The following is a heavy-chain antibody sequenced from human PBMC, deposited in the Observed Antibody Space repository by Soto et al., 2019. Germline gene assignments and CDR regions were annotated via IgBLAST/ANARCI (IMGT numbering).Heavy chain of an antibody. CDR2: IIPIFGTV. V-gene: IGHV1-69*01. CDR1: GGTFSSHA. D-gene: IGHD2-8*01. CDR3: AQADIVLMGGAFDI. Sequence: QVQLVQSGAEVKQPGSSVKVSCKASGGTFSSHAVSWVRQAPGQGFEWMGGIIPIFGTVNYTQKFQDRLTITADEATSIAHMELSSLRSEDTAVYYCAQADIVLMGGAFDIWGQGTMVTVSS. J-gene: IGHJ3*02.